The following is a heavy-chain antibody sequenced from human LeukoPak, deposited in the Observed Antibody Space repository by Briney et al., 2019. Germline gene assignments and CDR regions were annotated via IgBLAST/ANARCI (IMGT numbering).Heavy chain of an antibody. CDR3: ARDKRTAMAGDAFDI. D-gene: IGHD5-18*01. Sequence: SETLSLTCTVSGDSISSYYWSWFRQPPGKGLEWIGLIYYIGPTNYNPSLKSRVTISLDTSRNQFSLKLSSVTAADTAVYYCARDKRTAMAGDAFDIWGQGTMVTVSS. V-gene: IGHV4-59*12. J-gene: IGHJ3*02. CDR2: IYYIGPT. CDR1: GDSISSYY.